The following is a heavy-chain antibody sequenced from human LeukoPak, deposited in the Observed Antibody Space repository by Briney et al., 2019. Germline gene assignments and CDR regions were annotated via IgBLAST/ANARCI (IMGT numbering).Heavy chain of an antibody. CDR3: ARESERSYYYDSSGYYI. D-gene: IGHD3-22*01. J-gene: IGHJ4*02. Sequence: ASVKVSCKASGYTFTGYYMHWVRQAPGQGLEWMGWINPNSGGTNYAQKFQGRVTITRDTSISTAYMELSRLRSDDTAVYYCARESERSYYYDSSGYYIWGQGALVTVSS. CDR2: INPNSGGT. V-gene: IGHV1-2*02. CDR1: GYTFTGYY.